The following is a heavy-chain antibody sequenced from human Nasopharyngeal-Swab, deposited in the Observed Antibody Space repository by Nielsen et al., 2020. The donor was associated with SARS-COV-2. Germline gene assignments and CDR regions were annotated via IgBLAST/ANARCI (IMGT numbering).Heavy chain of an antibody. Sequence: GESLKISCAASGFTFSSYAMSWVRQAPGKGLEWVSAISGSGGSTYYADSVKGRFTISRDNSKNTLYRQMNSLRAEDTAVYYCAKFLTMNDYWGQGTLVTVSS. V-gene: IGHV3-23*01. CDR3: AKFLTMNDY. CDR1: GFTFSSYA. D-gene: IGHD3-22*01. J-gene: IGHJ4*02. CDR2: ISGSGGST.